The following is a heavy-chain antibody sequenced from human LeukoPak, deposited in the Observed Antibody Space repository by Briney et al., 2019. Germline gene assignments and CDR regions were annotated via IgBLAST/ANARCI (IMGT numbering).Heavy chain of an antibody. CDR3: ARDSTYGSGSYYNVRYYYYMDV. V-gene: IGHV3-21*01. Sequence: PGGSLRLSCAASGFTFSSYSMNWVRQAPGKGLEWVSSISSSSSYIYYADSVKGRFTISRDNAKNSLYLQMNSLRAEDTAVYYCARDSTYGSGSYYNVRYYYYMDVWGKGTTVTVSS. J-gene: IGHJ6*03. D-gene: IGHD3-10*01. CDR2: ISSSSSYI. CDR1: GFTFSSYS.